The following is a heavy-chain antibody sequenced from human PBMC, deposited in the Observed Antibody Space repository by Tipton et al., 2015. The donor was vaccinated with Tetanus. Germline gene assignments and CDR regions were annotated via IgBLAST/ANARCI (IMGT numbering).Heavy chain of an antibody. Sequence: TLSLTCDVSGASISSAAWTWIRQPSGKGLEWIGYVYYTGSTNHNPSLKSRVTISMDRSKNQISLQLTSVTAADTAVYFCAGVTAQRTELYFDHWGQGTLVTVSS. D-gene: IGHD6-13*01. CDR2: VYYTGST. CDR3: AGVTAQRTELYFDH. V-gene: IGHV4-59*13. CDR1: GASISSAA. J-gene: IGHJ4*02.